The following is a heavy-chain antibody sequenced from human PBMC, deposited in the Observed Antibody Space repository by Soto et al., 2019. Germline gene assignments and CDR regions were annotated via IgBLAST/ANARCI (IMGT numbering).Heavy chain of an antibody. CDR2: ISYDGSNQ. J-gene: IGHJ4*02. V-gene: IGHV3-30*18. CDR3: AKVYCGGDCYSYYFDY. D-gene: IGHD2-21*02. CDR1: GFTFSSYG. Sequence: PGGSLRPSCAASGFTFSSYGMHWVRQAPGKGLEWVAVISYDGSNQYYADSVKGRFTISRDNSKNTLYLQMNSLRAEDTAVYYCAKVYCGGDCYSYYFDYWGQGTLVTVSS.